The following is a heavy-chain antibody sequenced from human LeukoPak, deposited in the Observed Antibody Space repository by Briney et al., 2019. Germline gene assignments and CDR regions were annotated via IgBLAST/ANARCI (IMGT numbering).Heavy chain of an antibody. D-gene: IGHD3-3*01. Sequence: GGSLRLSCSASAFTFSNFWMSWVRQAPGKGLGWVSYISSSSSTIYYADSVKGRFTISRDNAKNSLYLQMNSLRAEDTAVYYCARESFGVVTFYYYYMDVWGKGTTVTVSS. CDR2: ISSSSSTI. J-gene: IGHJ6*03. CDR3: ARESFGVVTFYYYYMDV. CDR1: AFTFSNFW. V-gene: IGHV3-48*01.